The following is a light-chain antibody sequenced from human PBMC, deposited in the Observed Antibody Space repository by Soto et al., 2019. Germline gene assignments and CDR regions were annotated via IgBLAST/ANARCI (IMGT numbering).Light chain of an antibody. CDR1: QSVSSY. CDR3: QEYNKWPPART. V-gene: IGKV3-11*01. Sequence: EIVLTQSPATLSLSPGERATLSCRASQSVSSYLAWYQQKPGQAPRLLIYDASNRATGIPARFSGSGSGTDFTLTISSLEPEDFAVYYCQEYNKWPPARTFGGGTKVEIK. J-gene: IGKJ4*01. CDR2: DAS.